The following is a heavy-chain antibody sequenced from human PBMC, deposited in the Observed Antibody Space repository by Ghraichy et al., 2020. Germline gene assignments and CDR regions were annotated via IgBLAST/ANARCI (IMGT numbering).Heavy chain of an antibody. V-gene: IGHV3-53*01. CDR1: GFTVSDNF. D-gene: IGHD1-20*01. J-gene: IGHJ4*02. CDR2: IYTNGDT. Sequence: GGSLRLSCAASGFTVSDNFMSWVRQAPGRGLEWVSIIYTNGDTYYADSVKGRFTISRDSSRNTLFLQVNSLRAEDTAVYYCARTITGTAEDYFDSWGQGTLVTVSS. CDR3: ARTITGTAEDYFDS.